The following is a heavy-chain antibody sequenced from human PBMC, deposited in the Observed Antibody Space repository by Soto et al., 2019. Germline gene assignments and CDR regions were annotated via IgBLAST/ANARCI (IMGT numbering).Heavy chain of an antibody. CDR1: GGTFSSYA. CDR2: IIPIFGTA. D-gene: IGHD6-13*01. V-gene: IGHV1-69*01. J-gene: IGHJ5*02. CDR3: ARGGSSWYSTRSWFDP. Sequence: QVQLVQSGAEVKKPGSSVKVSCKASGGTFSSYAISWVRQAPGQGLEWMGGIIPIFGTANYAQKFQGRVTLTADESTSTAYMELSSLKPEDTAVYYCARGGSSWYSTRSWFDPWGQGTLVTVSS.